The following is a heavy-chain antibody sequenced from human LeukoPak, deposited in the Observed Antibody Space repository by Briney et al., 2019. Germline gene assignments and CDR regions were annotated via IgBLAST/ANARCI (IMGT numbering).Heavy chain of an antibody. Sequence: GGSLRLSCAASGFTFSSYAMGWVRQAPGKGLEWVSAISGSGGSTYYADSVKGRFTISRDNSKNTLYLQMNSLRAEDTAVYYCAKDLSPVSPIVVVITPNFDYWGQGTLVTVSS. CDR2: ISGSGGST. CDR3: AKDLSPVSPIVVVITPNFDY. D-gene: IGHD3-22*01. V-gene: IGHV3-23*01. CDR1: GFTFSSYA. J-gene: IGHJ4*02.